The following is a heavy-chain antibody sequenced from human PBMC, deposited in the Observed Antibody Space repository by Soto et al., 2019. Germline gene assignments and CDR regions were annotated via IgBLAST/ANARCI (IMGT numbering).Heavy chain of an antibody. CDR1: GFTFSSYA. V-gene: IGHV3-30-3*01. D-gene: IGHD2-21*01. CDR2: ISYDGSNK. Sequence: GGSLRLSCAASGFTFSSYAMHWVRQAPGKGLEWVAVISYDGSNKYYADSVKGRFTISRDNSKNTLYLQMNSLRAEDTAVYYCARGSLTGVVWVDYYYYGMDVWGQGTTVTVSS. CDR3: ARGSLTGVVWVDYYYYGMDV. J-gene: IGHJ6*02.